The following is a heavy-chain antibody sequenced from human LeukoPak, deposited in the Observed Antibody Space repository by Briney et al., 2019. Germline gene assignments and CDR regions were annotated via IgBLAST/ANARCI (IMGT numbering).Heavy chain of an antibody. CDR3: ARVRCSRGTCYLDY. Sequence: GGSLRLSCAASGFTVRDNYMSWVRQAPGKGLEWVSTISGSTIYIYYADSVKGRFTISRDNAKNSLSLQMNSLRAEDTAVYYCARVRCSRGTCYLDYWGQGTLVTVSS. CDR1: GFTVRDNY. V-gene: IGHV3-21*06. CDR2: ISGSTIYI. D-gene: IGHD2-15*01. J-gene: IGHJ4*02.